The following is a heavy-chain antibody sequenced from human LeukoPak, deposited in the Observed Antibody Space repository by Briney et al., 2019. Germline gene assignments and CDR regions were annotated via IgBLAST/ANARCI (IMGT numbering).Heavy chain of an antibody. Sequence: ASVKVSCKASGYTFTSYGISWVRQAPGQGLEWMGWISAYNGNTNYAQELQGRVTMTTDTSTSTAYMELRSLRSDDTAVYYCARDVGYYGSGSYDYWGQGTLVTVSS. CDR2: ISAYNGNT. CDR3: ARDVGYYGSGSYDY. V-gene: IGHV1-18*01. CDR1: GYTFTSYG. D-gene: IGHD3-10*01. J-gene: IGHJ4*02.